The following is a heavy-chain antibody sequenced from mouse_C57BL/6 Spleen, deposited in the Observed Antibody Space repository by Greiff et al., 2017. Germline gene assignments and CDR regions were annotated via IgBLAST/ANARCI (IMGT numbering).Heavy chain of an antibody. D-gene: IGHD2-4*01. J-gene: IGHJ4*01. Sequence: QVQLQQSGAELVKPGASVKFSCKASGYAFSSYWMNWVKQRPGKGLEWIGQIYPGDGDTNYNGKFKGKATLTADKSSSTAYMQLSSLTSEDSAVYFCARTYYDYGDAMDYWGQGTSVTVSS. CDR1: GYAFSSYW. CDR3: ARTYYDYGDAMDY. V-gene: IGHV1-80*01. CDR2: IYPGDGDT.